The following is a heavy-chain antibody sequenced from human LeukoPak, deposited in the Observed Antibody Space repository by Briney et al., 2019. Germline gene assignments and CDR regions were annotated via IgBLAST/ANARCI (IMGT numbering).Heavy chain of an antibody. CDR3: TTVITTMV. CDR2: IRSKANSYAT. D-gene: IGHD5-18*01. Sequence: GGSLKLSCAASGFTFSGSTMHWVRQAFGKGLEWVGRIRSKANSYATAYAASVKGTFTISRDDSKTTEYLQMNSLKTEDTAVYYCTTVITTMVWGQGTLVTVSS. V-gene: IGHV3-73*01. CDR1: GFTFSGST. J-gene: IGHJ4*02.